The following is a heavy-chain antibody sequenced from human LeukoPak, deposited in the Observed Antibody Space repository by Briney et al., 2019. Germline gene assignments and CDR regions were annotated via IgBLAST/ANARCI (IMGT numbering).Heavy chain of an antibody. Sequence: GESLKISCKGSGYSFTTYWISWVRQMPGKGLEWMGRIDPSDSYTNYSPTFQGHVTLSADKSISTAYLQWSSLKASDTAMYYCARSHAPYYFDYWGQGTLVTVSS. V-gene: IGHV5-10-1*01. J-gene: IGHJ4*02. CDR2: IDPSDSYT. CDR3: ARSHAPYYFDY. CDR1: GYSFTTYW.